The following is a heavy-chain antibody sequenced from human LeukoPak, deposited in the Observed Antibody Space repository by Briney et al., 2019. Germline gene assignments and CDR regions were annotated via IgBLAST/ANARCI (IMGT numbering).Heavy chain of an antibody. J-gene: IGHJ3*02. Sequence: SETLSLTCTVSGGSISSSSYYWGWIRQPPGKGLEWIGSIYYSGSTYYNPSLKSRVTISVDTSKNQFSLKLSSVTAADTAVYYCARGYGDTDLVGAFDIWGQGTMVTVSS. CDR1: GGSISSSSYY. CDR3: ARGYGDTDLVGAFDI. CDR2: IYYSGST. D-gene: IGHD4-17*01. V-gene: IGHV4-39*01.